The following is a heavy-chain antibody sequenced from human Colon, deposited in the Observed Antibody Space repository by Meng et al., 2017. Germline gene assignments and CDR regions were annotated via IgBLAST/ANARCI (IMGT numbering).Heavy chain of an antibody. V-gene: IGHV4-39*07. J-gene: IGHJ4*02. D-gene: IGHD2-2*01. CDR2: IYYSGSP. CDR1: GASISSGGYY. Sequence: SETLSLTCTVSGASISSGGYYLGWFRQPPGKGLEWIGTIYYSGSPYYNESLRSRVTLSVDTSKNQFSLKLNSVTAAYTAVYYCARWSRTTSCFDSWGQGTLVTVSS. CDR3: ARWSRTTSCFDS.